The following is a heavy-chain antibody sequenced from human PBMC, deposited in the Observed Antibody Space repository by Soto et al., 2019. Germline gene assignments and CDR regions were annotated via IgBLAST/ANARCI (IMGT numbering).Heavy chain of an antibody. Sequence: SETLSLTCAVYGASLSDNYCNWLRQPPGKGLEWIGEINHSGNTNYNPSLRSRVTISIDTSKNKLSLNLRSVSAADTAVYYCARGRGEFGAWGQGTPVTVAS. D-gene: IGHD2-21*01. CDR1: GASLSDNY. V-gene: IGHV4-34*01. CDR2: INHSGNT. J-gene: IGHJ5*02. CDR3: ARGRGEFGA.